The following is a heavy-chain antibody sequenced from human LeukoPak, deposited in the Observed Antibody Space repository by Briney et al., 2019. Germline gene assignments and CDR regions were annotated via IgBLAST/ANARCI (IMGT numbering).Heavy chain of an antibody. V-gene: IGHV3-23*01. CDR1: GFTFSSYG. CDR2: ISDSGGST. D-gene: IGHD3/OR15-3a*01. J-gene: IGHJ4*02. Sequence: GGSLRLSCAASGFTFSSYGMHWVRQAPGKGLEWVAGISDSGGSTKYADSVKGRFTISRDNRKNTLYLQMNSLRAEDKAVYFCAKRGVVIRVILVGFHKEAYYFESWGQGALVTVSS. CDR3: AKRGVVIRVILVGFHKEAYYFES.